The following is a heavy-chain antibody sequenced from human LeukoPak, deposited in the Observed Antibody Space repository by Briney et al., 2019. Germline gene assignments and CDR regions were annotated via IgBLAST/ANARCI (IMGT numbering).Heavy chain of an antibody. D-gene: IGHD2-15*01. CDR3: ARGRVSAATPFDY. CDR1: GFTFSSYW. CDR2: INTDGSST. J-gene: IGHJ4*02. V-gene: IGHV3-74*01. Sequence: GGSLRLSCAASGFTFSSYWMHWVRHAPGKGLVWVSRINTDGSSTTYADSVKGRFTISRDNAKNTLYLQMNSLRAEDTAVYYCARGRVSAATPFDYWGQGTLVTVSS.